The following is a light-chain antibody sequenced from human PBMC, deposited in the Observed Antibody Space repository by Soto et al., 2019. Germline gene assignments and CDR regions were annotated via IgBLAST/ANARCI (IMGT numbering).Light chain of an antibody. CDR1: SSNIGSNY. V-gene: IGLV1-47*02. Sequence: QSVLTQPPSASGTPGQRVTISCSGSSSNIGSNYVYWYQQLPGTAPKLLIYSNNQRPSGVPDRFSGFKSGTSASLAISGLRSEDEADYYCAAWDDSLSVGVFGGGTQLTVL. CDR2: SNN. CDR3: AAWDDSLSVGV. J-gene: IGLJ3*02.